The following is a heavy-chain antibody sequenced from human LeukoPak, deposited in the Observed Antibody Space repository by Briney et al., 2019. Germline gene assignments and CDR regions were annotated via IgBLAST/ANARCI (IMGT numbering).Heavy chain of an antibody. J-gene: IGHJ6*03. CDR3: ASIDYDSSGYGVYYYYYYYMDV. CDR2: ISSSGGTI. V-gene: IGHV3-11*04. D-gene: IGHD3-22*01. CDR1: GFTLSDSY. Sequence: PGGPLRLSCSASGFTLSDSYMSWIRQVPGKGLEWISYISSSGGTIYYADSVKGRFTISRDNAKNSLYLQRNSLRAEDTAVYYCASIDYDSSGYGVYYYYYYYMDVWGKGTTVTVSS.